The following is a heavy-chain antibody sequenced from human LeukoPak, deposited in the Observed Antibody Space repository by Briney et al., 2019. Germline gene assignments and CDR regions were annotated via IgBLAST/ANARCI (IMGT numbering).Heavy chain of an antibody. CDR3: AKGGRGSSSWSDY. CDR2: ISGSGGST. Sequence: GGSLRLSCAASGFTFSSYAMSWVRQAPGKGLEWVSVISGSGGSTYYADSVKGRFTISRDNSKNTLYLQMNSLRAEDTAVYYCAKGGRGSSSWSDYWGQGTLVTVSS. V-gene: IGHV3-23*01. CDR1: GFTFSSYA. J-gene: IGHJ4*02. D-gene: IGHD6-13*01.